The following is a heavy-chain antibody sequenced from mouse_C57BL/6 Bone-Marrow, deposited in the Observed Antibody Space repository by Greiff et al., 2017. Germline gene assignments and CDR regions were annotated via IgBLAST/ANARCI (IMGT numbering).Heavy chain of an antibody. J-gene: IGHJ2*01. V-gene: IGHV1-55*01. CDR1: GYTFTSYW. CDR2: IYPGSGST. CDR3: ARDYYGSSWFDY. Sequence: QVQLQQPGAELVKPGASVKMSCKASGYTFTSYWITWVKQRPGQGLEWIGEIYPGSGSTNYNEKFKSKATLTVDTSSSTAYMQLSSLTSEDSAVYSCARDYYGSSWFDYWGQGTTLTVSS. D-gene: IGHD1-1*01.